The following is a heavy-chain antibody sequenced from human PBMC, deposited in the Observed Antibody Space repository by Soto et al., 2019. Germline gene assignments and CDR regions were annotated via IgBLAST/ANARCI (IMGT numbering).Heavy chain of an antibody. D-gene: IGHD2-15*01. V-gene: IGHV4-59*01. Sequence: SETLSLTCTVSGGSISSYYWSWIRQPPGKGLEWIGYIYYSGSTNYNPSLKSRVTISVDTSKNQFSLKLSSVTAADTAVYYCARDDRVYCSGGSCYFTGAFDIWGQGTMVTVSS. J-gene: IGHJ3*02. CDR1: GGSISSYY. CDR2: IYYSGST. CDR3: ARDDRVYCSGGSCYFTGAFDI.